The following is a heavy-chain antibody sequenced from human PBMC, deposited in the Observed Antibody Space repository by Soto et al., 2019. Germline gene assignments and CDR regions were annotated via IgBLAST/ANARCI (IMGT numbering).Heavy chain of an antibody. CDR1: GYSIGSGYY. CDR3: ARDLGTRGYIEGPGRVYRMDV. V-gene: IGHV4-38-2*02. J-gene: IGHJ6*02. CDR2: IYHSGST. Sequence: PSETLSLTCAVSGYSIGSGYYWGWIRQPPGKGLEWIGSIYHSGSTYYNPSLKSRVTISVDTSKTQFSLKLSSVTAADTALYYCARDLGTRGYIEGPGRVYRMDVWGQGTPVTGPS. D-gene: IGHD6-19*01.